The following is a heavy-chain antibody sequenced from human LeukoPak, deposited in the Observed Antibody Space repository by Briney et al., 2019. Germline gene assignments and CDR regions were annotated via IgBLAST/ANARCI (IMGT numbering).Heavy chain of an antibody. CDR1: GGSISSYY. CDR2: IYYSGST. D-gene: IGHD3-22*01. Sequence: SGTLSLTCTVSGGSISSYYWSWIRQPPGKGLEWIGYIYYSGSTNYSPSLKSRVTISVDTSKNQFSLKLSSVTAADTAVYYCARRRRPITMIASAVEAFDIWGQGTMVTVSS. CDR3: ARRRRPITMIASAVEAFDI. V-gene: IGHV4-59*12. J-gene: IGHJ3*02.